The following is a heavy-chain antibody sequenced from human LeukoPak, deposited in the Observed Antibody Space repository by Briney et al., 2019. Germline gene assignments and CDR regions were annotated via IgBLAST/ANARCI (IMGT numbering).Heavy chain of an antibody. CDR3: VKDLSYESSGSVFDH. J-gene: IGHJ4*02. Sequence: GGSLRLSCAASGFTFEDYTMHWVRQAPGKTLEWVSLINWHGTTYCTDSVKGRFTISRDNSKNSLYLQMDTLTSEDTAFYYCVKDLSYESSGSVFDHWGQGTLVTVSS. D-gene: IGHD3-22*01. CDR1: GFTFEDYT. CDR2: INWHGTT. V-gene: IGHV3-43*01.